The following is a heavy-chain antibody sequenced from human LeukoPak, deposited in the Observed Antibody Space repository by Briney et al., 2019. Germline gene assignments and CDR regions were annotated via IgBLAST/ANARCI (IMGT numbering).Heavy chain of an antibody. V-gene: IGHV4-59*12. Sequence: PSETLSLTCTVSGGSISSYYWSWIRQPPGKGLEWIGYIYYSGSTNYNPSLKSRVTISVDTSKNQFSLKLSSVTAADTAVYYCARGRGRKNCSGGSCYFYYYYYGMDVWGQGTTVTVSS. CDR1: GGSISSYY. D-gene: IGHD2-15*01. CDR3: ARGRGRKNCSGGSCYFYYYYYGMDV. J-gene: IGHJ6*02. CDR2: IYYSGST.